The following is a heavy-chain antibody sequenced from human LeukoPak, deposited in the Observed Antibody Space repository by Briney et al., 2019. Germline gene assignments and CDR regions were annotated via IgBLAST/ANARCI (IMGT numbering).Heavy chain of an antibody. CDR1: GFTFSSYW. J-gene: IGHJ4*02. V-gene: IGHV3-7*05. CDR2: IKQDGSGK. CDR3: AALFSDY. Sequence: GGSLRLSCAASGFTFSSYWMTWVRQAPGKGLEWVANIKQDGSGKNYVDSVKGRFTISRDNARNSLYLQMNSLRAEDAAVYHCAALFSDYWGQGTLVIASS. D-gene: IGHD2-21*01.